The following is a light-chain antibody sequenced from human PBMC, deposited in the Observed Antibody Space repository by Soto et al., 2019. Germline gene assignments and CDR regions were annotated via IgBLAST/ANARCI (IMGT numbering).Light chain of an antibody. Sequence: EIVLTQSPATLSLSPGDRATLSCRASQSICIYLAWYQQTPGQSPRLLIYEASNRATGVPAKFSGTGSGTDFTLPISSLESEDFGIYYCQQRSTWPLTFGGGTRVEI. V-gene: IGKV3-11*01. CDR1: QSICIY. J-gene: IGKJ4*01. CDR3: QQRSTWPLT. CDR2: EAS.